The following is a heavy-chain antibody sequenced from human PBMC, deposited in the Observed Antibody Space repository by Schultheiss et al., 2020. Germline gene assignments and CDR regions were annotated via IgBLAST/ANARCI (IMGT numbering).Heavy chain of an antibody. CDR1: GGSISSTNHY. Sequence: SETLSLTCTVSGGSISSTNHYWSWIRQPAGKGLEWIGRIYTSGSTYYNPSLKSRVTISVDTSKNQFSLKLSSVTAADTAVYYCARSKGDYYDSIGVFSGFDPWGQGTLVTVSS. V-gene: IGHV4-61*02. D-gene: IGHD3-22*01. CDR3: ARSKGDYYDSIGVFSGFDP. J-gene: IGHJ5*02. CDR2: IYTSGST.